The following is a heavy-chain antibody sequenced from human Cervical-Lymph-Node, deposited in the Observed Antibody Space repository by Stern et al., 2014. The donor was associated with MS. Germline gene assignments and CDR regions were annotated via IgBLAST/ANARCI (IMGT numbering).Heavy chain of an antibody. CDR3: ARGLVVSSSLWFDP. D-gene: IGHD6-6*01. J-gene: IGHJ5*02. CDR1: GYTFINYD. CDR2: MNPNIGNT. V-gene: IGHV1-8*01. Sequence: QVQLVQSGAEVKKPGASVKVSCKASGYTFINYDINWVRQAPGRGLEWIGWMNPNIGNTGYAQEFQGRVTMTTNTSISTVYMGLSSLTSDDTAVYYCARGLVVSSSLWFDPWGQGTLVTVSS.